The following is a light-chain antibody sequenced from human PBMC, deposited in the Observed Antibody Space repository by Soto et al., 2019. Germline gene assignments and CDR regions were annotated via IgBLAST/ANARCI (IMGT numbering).Light chain of an antibody. J-gene: IGLJ2*01. Sequence: QSALTQPASLSGSPGQSITISCTGTSSDIGAYDYVSWFQQHPGKAPKLMIYEGSKRPSGVSNRFSGSKSGNTASLTISGLQAEDEADYYCCSYAGSSTFLVFGGGTKLTVL. CDR1: SSDIGAYDY. V-gene: IGLV2-23*01. CDR2: EGS. CDR3: CSYAGSSTFLV.